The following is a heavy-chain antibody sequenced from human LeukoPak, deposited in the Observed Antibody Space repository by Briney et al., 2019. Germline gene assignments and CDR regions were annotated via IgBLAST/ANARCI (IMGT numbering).Heavy chain of an antibody. CDR3: ARDSMIVAPFDY. Sequence: PGGSLRLSCAASGFTFSSYSMNWVRQAPGKGLEWVSYISSSSSTICYADSVKGRFTISRDNAKNSLYLQMNSLRAEDTAVYYCARDSMIVAPFDYWGQGTLVTVSS. CDR1: GFTFSSYS. J-gene: IGHJ4*02. V-gene: IGHV3-48*04. CDR2: ISSSSSTI. D-gene: IGHD3-22*01.